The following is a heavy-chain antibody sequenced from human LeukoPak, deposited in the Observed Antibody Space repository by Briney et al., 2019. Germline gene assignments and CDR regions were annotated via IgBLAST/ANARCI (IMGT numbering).Heavy chain of an antibody. CDR2: IYYSGST. CDR3: ARVLYGGYDWYWFDP. CDR1: GGSISSSSYY. J-gene: IGHJ5*02. D-gene: IGHD5-12*01. V-gene: IGHV4-39*01. Sequence: SETLSLTCTVSGGSISSSSYYWGWIRQPPGKGLEWIGSIYYSGSTYYNPSLKSRVTISVDTSKNQFSLKLSSVTAADTAVYYCARVLYGGYDWYWFDPWGQGTLVTVSS.